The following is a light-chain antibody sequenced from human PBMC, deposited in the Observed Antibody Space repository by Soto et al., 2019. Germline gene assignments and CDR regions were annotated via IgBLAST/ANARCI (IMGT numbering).Light chain of an antibody. CDR3: QQYYRPWT. CDR1: QSVLYSSNHKNY. V-gene: IGKV4-1*01. Sequence: DIVMTQSPDSLAVSLGERATINCKSSQSVLYSSNHKNYLAWYQQKPGQPPKLLIYWASTRESGVPDRFSGSGSGTDFTLTICSLQAEDVAVYFCQQYYRPWTFGQGTKVEIK. J-gene: IGKJ1*01. CDR2: WAS.